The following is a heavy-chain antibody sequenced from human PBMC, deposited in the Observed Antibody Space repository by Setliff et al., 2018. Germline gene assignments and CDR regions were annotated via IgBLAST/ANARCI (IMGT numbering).Heavy chain of an antibody. CDR1: GGTFSSYA. D-gene: IGHD5-18*01. Sequence: SVKVSCKASGGTFSSYAISWVRQAPGQGLEWTGGIIPIFGTANYAQNFQGRVTITTDESTSTAYMELTSLRSEDTAVYYCARDGVHTAMLIDYYYYMDVWGKGTTVTVSS. J-gene: IGHJ6*03. V-gene: IGHV1-69*05. CDR2: IIPIFGTA. CDR3: ARDGVHTAMLIDYYYYMDV.